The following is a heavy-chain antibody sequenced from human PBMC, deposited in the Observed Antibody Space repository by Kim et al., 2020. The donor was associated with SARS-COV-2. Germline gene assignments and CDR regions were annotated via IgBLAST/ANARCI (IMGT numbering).Heavy chain of an antibody. D-gene: IGHD3-22*01. J-gene: IGHJ4*02. CDR2: IYYSGST. Sequence: SETLSLTCTVSGGSISSSSYYWGWIRQPPGKGLEWIGSIYYSGSTYYNPSLKSRVTISVDTSKNQFSLKLSSVTAADTAVYYCARDVEKGDSSGYYGGGLDYWGQGTLVTVSS. V-gene: IGHV4-39*07. CDR1: GGSISSSSYY. CDR3: ARDVEKGDSSGYYGGGLDY.